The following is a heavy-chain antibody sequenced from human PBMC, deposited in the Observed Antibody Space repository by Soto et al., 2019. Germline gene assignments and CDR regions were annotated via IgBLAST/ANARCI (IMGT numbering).Heavy chain of an antibody. Sequence: ASVKVSCKASGYTFTGYYMHWVRQAPGQGLEWMGWINPNSGGTNYAQKFQGWVTMTRDTSISTAYMELSRLRSDDTAVYYCARDTSPLRVPPRPYGMDVCGQGTTVTV. CDR2: INPNSGGT. J-gene: IGHJ6*02. V-gene: IGHV1-2*04. CDR3: ARDTSPLRVPPRPYGMDV. CDR1: GYTFTGYY. D-gene: IGHD3-3*01.